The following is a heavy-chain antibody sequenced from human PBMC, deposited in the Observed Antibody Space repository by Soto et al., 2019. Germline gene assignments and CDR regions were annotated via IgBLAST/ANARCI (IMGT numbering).Heavy chain of an antibody. D-gene: IGHD1-26*01. Sequence: RLSCAASRFSFRDYGMHWVRQAPGKGLEWLSYISSSSSTIYYADSVKGRFTISRDNAKNSLYLQMNSLRDEDTAVYYCAGDWSGVGALLQDHYYYYAMDVWGQGTTVTVSS. CDR3: AGDWSGVGALLQDHYYYYAMDV. V-gene: IGHV3-48*02. CDR1: RFSFRDYG. CDR2: ISSSSSTI. J-gene: IGHJ6*02.